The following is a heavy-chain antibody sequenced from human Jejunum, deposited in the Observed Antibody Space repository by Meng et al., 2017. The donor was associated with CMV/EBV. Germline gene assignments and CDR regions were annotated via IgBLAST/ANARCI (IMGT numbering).Heavy chain of an antibody. Sequence: QWRLQVAGPGLVKPSETLSLTCTVSGCSMNSYYWTWIRQPAGKGLEWIGHIYSSGITNYNPSLKSRVIMSLDTSKNQFSLKLSSVTAADTALYYCARDVQTSLFRSTLGMGWFDPWGQGTLVTVSS. CDR2: IYSSGIT. D-gene: IGHD3-3*01. CDR1: GCSMNSYY. V-gene: IGHV4-4*07. J-gene: IGHJ5*02. CDR3: ARDVQTSLFRSTLGMGWFDP.